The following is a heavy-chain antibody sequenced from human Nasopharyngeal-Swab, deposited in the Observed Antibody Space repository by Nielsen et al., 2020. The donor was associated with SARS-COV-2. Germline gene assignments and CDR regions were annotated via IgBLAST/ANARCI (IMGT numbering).Heavy chain of an antibody. Sequence: ASVKVSCKASGYTFTSYYMHWVRRAPGQGLEWMGWINPNSGGTNYAQKFQGWVTMTRDTSISTAYMELSRLRSDDTAVYYCARDLVYSYYYYGMDVWGQGTTVTVSS. CDR3: ARDLVYSYYYYGMDV. V-gene: IGHV1-2*04. J-gene: IGHJ6*02. CDR2: INPNSGGT. CDR1: GYTFTSYY. D-gene: IGHD2-15*01.